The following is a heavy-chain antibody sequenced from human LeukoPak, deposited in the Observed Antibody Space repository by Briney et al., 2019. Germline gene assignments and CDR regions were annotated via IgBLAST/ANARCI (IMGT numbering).Heavy chain of an antibody. CDR1: GYSFTSYW. D-gene: IGHD2-15*01. CDR3: ARLALGGCSGGSCYFDY. J-gene: IGHJ4*02. Sequence: GESLKISCKGSGYSFTSYWIGWVRQMPGKGLGWMGIIYPGDSDTRYSPSFQGQVTISADKPISTAYLQWSSLKASDTAMYYCARLALGGCSGGSCYFDYWGQGTLVTVSS. V-gene: IGHV5-51*01. CDR2: IYPGDSDT.